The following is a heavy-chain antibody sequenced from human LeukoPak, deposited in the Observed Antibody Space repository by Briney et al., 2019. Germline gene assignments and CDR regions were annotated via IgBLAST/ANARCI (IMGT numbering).Heavy chain of an antibody. D-gene: IGHD3-10*01. CDR3: ARDLLVRGVSTSSDY. Sequence: SVKVSCRASGGTFSSYAISWVRQAPGQGLEWMGRIIPIFGTANYAQKFQGRVTITTDESTSTAYMELRSLRSEDTAVYYCARDLLVRGVSTSSDYWGQGTLVTVSS. CDR1: GGTFSSYA. J-gene: IGHJ4*02. CDR2: IIPIFGTA. V-gene: IGHV1-69*05.